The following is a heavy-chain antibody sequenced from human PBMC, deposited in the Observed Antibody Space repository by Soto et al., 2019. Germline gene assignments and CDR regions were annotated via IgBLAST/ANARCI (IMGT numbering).Heavy chain of an antibody. J-gene: IGHJ4*02. V-gene: IGHV3-15*01. CDR2: IKSKTDGGTT. Sequence: GGSLRLSCAASGFTFSNAWMSWVRQAPGKGLEWVGRIKSKTDGGTTDYAAPVKGRFTISRDDSKNTLYLQMNSLKTEDTAVYYCTTWVWAPYCSSTSCYTGDFDYWGQGTLVTVSS. CDR1: GFTFSNAW. D-gene: IGHD2-2*02. CDR3: TTWVWAPYCSSTSCYTGDFDY.